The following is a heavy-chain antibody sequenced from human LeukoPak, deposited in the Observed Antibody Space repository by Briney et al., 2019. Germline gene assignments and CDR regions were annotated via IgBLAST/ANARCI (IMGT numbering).Heavy chain of an antibody. CDR2: IRSKANSYAT. Sequence: GRSLRLSCAASGFTFSTYAMHWVRQASGKGLEWVGRIRSKANSYATAYAASVKGRFTISRDDSKNTAYLQMNSLKTEDTAVYYCARSVTGWGQGTLVTVSS. CDR1: GFTFSTYA. J-gene: IGHJ4*02. V-gene: IGHV3-73*01. D-gene: IGHD2-21*02. CDR3: ARSVTG.